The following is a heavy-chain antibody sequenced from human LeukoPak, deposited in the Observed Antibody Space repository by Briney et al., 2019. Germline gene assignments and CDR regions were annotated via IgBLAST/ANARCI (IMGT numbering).Heavy chain of an antibody. D-gene: IGHD6-13*01. J-gene: IGHJ4*02. CDR1: GGSISIYY. V-gene: IGHV4-4*07. Sequence: SETLSLTCTVSGGSISIYYWNWIRQPAGKGLEWIGRIYSSGSTNYNPSLKSRVTLSVDTSKNQFSLKLSSVTAADTAVYYCARGGAAAGALDYWGQGTLVPVSS. CDR2: IYSSGST. CDR3: ARGGAAAGALDY.